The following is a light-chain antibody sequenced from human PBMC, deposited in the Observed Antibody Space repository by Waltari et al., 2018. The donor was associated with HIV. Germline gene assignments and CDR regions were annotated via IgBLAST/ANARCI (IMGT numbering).Light chain of an antibody. CDR1: SSNIGRTT. Sequence: QSVLPQPPSASGTPGQRVTISCSGSSSNIGRTTVTWYHQLPGTAPKLLIYSNNQRPSGVADRFSGSKSGTSASLAISGLQSEDEADYYCAAWDDSLNGVVFGGGTKLTVL. V-gene: IGLV1-44*01. J-gene: IGLJ2*01. CDR3: AAWDDSLNGVV. CDR2: SNN.